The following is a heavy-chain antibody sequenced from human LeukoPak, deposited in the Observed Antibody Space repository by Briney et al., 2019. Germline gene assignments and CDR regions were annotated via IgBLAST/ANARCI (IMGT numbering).Heavy chain of an antibody. CDR3: ARRLVYSGPSQVSDH. D-gene: IGHD5-12*01. CDR2: INDSVSV. Sequence: PSQTLSLTCALYGGSFSGYYWRWIRQPPGKGLEWNGEINDSVSVNFNTSLKNRVTLSVDTSKNQFSRRLTSVAASDTPVYHCARRLVYSGPSQVSDHWGQGTLVTVSS. J-gene: IGHJ4*02. CDR1: GGSFSGYY. V-gene: IGHV4-34*01.